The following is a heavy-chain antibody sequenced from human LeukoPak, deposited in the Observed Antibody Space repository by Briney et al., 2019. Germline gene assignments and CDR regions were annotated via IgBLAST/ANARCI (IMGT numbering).Heavy chain of an antibody. J-gene: IGHJ4*02. V-gene: IGHV1-69*01. CDR1: GGTFSSYA. CDR2: IIPIFGTA. Sequence: GASVKVSCKASGGTFSSYAISWVRQAPGQGLEWMGGIIPIFGTANYAQKFQGRVTITADESTSTAYMELSSLRSEDTAVYYCARVNRDCSSTSCYNYFDYWGQGTLVTVSS. CDR3: ARVNRDCSSTSCYNYFDY. D-gene: IGHD2-2*02.